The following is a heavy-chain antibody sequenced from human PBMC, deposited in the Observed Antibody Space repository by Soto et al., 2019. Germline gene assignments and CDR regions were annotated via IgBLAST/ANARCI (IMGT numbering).Heavy chain of an antibody. CDR2: ISYDGGTK. V-gene: IGHV3-30*03. CDR3: ARASTIFGVVSPFEY. J-gene: IGHJ4*02. Sequence: QVQLVESGGGVVQPGRSLRLSCAASGFTFNSYGMHWVRQAPGKGLEWVAVISYDGGTKYYAGSVKGRFTISRDNFKSTVYLQMNSLRTEDTAVYYCARASTIFGVVSPFEYWGQGDLVTVSS. CDR1: GFTFNSYG. D-gene: IGHD3-3*01.